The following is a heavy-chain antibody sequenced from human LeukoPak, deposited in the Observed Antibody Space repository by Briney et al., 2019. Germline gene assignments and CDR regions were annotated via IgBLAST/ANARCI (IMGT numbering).Heavy chain of an antibody. V-gene: IGHV3-30*03. CDR1: GFTFHDHG. D-gene: IGHD6-19*01. CDR3: AREATWGQWYFDL. J-gene: IGHJ4*02. Sequence: GGSLRLSCVASGFTFHDHGMEWVRQAPGKGLEWVAVIAADGGVKHYADFVKGRFTLSRDNSKNTLFLQMNSLSVEDTAVYYCAREATWGQWYFDLWGQGAPVTVSS. CDR2: IAADGGVK.